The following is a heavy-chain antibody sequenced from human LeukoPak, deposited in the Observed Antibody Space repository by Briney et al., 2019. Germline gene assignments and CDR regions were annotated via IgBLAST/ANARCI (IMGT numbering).Heavy chain of an antibody. CDR2: INQSGST. CDR3: ARGELVIVPAVNYYYYYMDV. J-gene: IGHJ6*03. D-gene: IGHD2-2*01. CDR1: GGSFSGYY. V-gene: IGHV4-34*01. Sequence: PSETLSLTCAVYGGSFSGYYWSWIRQPPGKGLEWIGEINQSGSTNYNPSLKSRVTISVDTSKNQFSLKLSSVTAADTAVYYCARGELVIVPAVNYYYYYMDVWGKGTMVTVSS.